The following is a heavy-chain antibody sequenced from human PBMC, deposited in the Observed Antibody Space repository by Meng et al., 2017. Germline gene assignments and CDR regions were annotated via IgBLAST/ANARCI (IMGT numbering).Heavy chain of an antibody. Sequence: GESLKISCAASGFTFSSYDMHWVRQATGKGLEWVSAIGTAGDTHYPRSVKGRFTISRENAKNSLYLQMNSLRAGDTAVYYCARIRSSGRGYFDFWGRGTLVTVSS. CDR3: ARIRSSGRGYFDF. J-gene: IGHJ2*01. CDR2: IGTAGDT. D-gene: IGHD6-19*01. CDR1: GFTFSSYD. V-gene: IGHV3-13*01.